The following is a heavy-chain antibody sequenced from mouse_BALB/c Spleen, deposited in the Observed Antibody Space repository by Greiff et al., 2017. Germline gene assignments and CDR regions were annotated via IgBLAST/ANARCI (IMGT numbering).Heavy chain of an antibody. CDR3: TRGRNGNPWFAY. Sequence: EVQLQQSGTVLARPGASVKMSCKASGYSFTSYWMHWVKQRPGQGLEWIGAIYPGNSDTSYNQKFKGKAKLTAVTSASTAYMELSSLTNEDSAVYYCTRGRNGNPWFAYWGQGTLVTVSA. CDR2: IYPGNSDT. V-gene: IGHV1-5*01. D-gene: IGHD2-1*01. CDR1: GYSFTSYW. J-gene: IGHJ3*01.